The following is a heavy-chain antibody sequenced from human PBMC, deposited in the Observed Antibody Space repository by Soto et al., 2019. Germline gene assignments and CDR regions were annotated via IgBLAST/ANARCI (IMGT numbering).Heavy chain of an antibody. D-gene: IGHD6-19*01. Sequence: QVQLVESGGGVVQPGRSLRLSCAASGFTFSSYGMHWVRQAPGKGLEWVAVIWYDGSNKYYADSVKGRFTISRDNSKNTLYLQMTSLRAEDTAGYYCARYREQWLVAGGFDYWGQGTLVTVSS. J-gene: IGHJ4*02. CDR2: IWYDGSNK. CDR1: GFTFSSYG. CDR3: ARYREQWLVAGGFDY. V-gene: IGHV3-33*01.